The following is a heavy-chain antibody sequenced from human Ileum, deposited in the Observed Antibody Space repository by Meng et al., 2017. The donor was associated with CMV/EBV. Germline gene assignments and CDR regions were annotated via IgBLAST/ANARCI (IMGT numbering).Heavy chain of an antibody. CDR1: GFIFSSYW. V-gene: IGHV3-7*01. Sequence: GGSLRLSCTASGFIFSSYWMSWVRQAPGKGLEWVANIKQDGSENYYVDSVKGRFTISRDNAQNSLYLQMNSLRSEDTAVYYCARDWSTTGGRFDPWGQGTLVTVSS. J-gene: IGHJ5*02. D-gene: IGHD2-2*01. CDR3: ARDWSTTGGRFDP. CDR2: IKQDGSEN.